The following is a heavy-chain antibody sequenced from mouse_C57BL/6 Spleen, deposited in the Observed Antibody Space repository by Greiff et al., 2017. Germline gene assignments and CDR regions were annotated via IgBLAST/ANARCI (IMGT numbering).Heavy chain of an antibody. CDR3: AKEGIYYDGSSLYAMDY. V-gene: IGHV1-72*01. CDR2: IDPNSGGT. CDR1: GYTFTSYW. D-gene: IGHD1-1*01. Sequence: VQLQQPGAELVKPGASVKLSCKASGYTFTSYWMHWVKQRPGRGLEWIGRIDPNSGGTKYNEKFKSKATLTVDKPSSTAYMQLSSLTSEDSAVYYCAKEGIYYDGSSLYAMDYWGQGTSVTVAS. J-gene: IGHJ4*01.